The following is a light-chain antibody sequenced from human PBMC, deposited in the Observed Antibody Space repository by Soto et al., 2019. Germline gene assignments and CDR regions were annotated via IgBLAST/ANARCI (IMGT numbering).Light chain of an antibody. CDR3: QLRSDWPPTYT. CDR2: DTF. V-gene: IGKV3-11*01. Sequence: EIVLTQSPATLSLSPGTGATLSCRASQIVTSSLAWYQQRPGQAPRLLIYDTFTRATGSPARFSAKGAGTDFTLTISSLEPEDSAVYFCQLRSDWPPTYTFGQGTKVE. J-gene: IGKJ2*01. CDR1: QIVTSS.